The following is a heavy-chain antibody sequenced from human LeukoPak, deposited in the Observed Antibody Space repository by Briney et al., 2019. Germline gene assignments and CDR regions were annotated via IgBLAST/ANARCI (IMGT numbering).Heavy chain of an antibody. V-gene: IGHV4-59*01. CDR1: GGSISSYY. D-gene: IGHD1-1*01. CDR2: IYYTGST. J-gene: IGHJ4*02. CDR3: ATHPSRTNPFDC. Sequence: SETLSLTCTVSGGSISSYYWSWIRQPPGKGLEWIGYIYYTGSTNYNPSLKSRVTISVDTSKNQFSLKLSSVTAADAAVYYCATHPSRTNPFDCWGQGTLVTVSS.